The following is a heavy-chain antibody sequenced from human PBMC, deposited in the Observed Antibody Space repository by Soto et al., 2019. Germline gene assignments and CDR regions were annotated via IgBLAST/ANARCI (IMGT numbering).Heavy chain of an antibody. D-gene: IGHD4-4*01. Sequence: HPGGSLRLSCAASGFTFSNDWMHWVRQAAGKGLVWVSRINMDGTSTNYADSVKGRFTISRDNAKNTLYLQMDSLRVEDTAVYFCARGPRGVYGNDYWGQGALVTVSS. CDR3: ARGPRGVYGNDY. J-gene: IGHJ4*02. CDR1: GFTFSNDW. V-gene: IGHV3-74*01. CDR2: INMDGTST.